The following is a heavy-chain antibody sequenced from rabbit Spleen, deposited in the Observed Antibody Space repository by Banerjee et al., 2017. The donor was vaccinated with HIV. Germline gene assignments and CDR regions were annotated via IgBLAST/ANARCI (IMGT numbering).Heavy chain of an antibody. CDR3: ARDAGSSFLYYFNL. J-gene: IGHJ4*01. D-gene: IGHD8-1*01. Sequence: QEQLEESGGDLVKPEGSLTLTCTASGFSFSSDAMCWVRQAPGKGLEWIGYIEPIFGNTYYANWVNGRFTISSHNAQNTLYLQLNSLTVADTATYFCARDAGSSFLYYFNLWGPGTLVTVS. CDR2: IEPIFGNT. V-gene: IGHV1S47*01. CDR1: GFSFSSDA.